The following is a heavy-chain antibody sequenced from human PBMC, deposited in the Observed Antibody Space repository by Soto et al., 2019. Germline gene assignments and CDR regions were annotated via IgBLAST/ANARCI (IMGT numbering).Heavy chain of an antibody. CDR1: GFTFSSYS. J-gene: IGHJ6*01. V-gene: IGHV3-48*02. D-gene: IGHD3-16*01. Sequence: EVQLVESGGGLVQPGGSLRLSCAASGFTFSSYSMNWVRQAPGKGLEWVSYISSSSSTIYYADSVKGRFTISRDNXXNSLYLQMNSLRDEDTAVYYCAREMGPYYYYGMDVWGQGTTVTVSS. CDR2: ISSSSSTI. CDR3: AREMGPYYYYGMDV.